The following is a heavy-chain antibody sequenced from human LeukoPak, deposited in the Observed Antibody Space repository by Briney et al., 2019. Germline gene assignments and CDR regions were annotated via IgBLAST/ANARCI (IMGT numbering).Heavy chain of an antibody. CDR1: GYTFTGYY. V-gene: IGHV1-2*02. D-gene: IGHD1-1*01. CDR3: ARGGWNDVYYYYYYFDV. J-gene: IGHJ6*03. CDR2: INPNSGGT. Sequence: ASVKVSCKASGYTFTGYYMHWVRPAPGQGLEWMGWINPNSGGTNYAQKFQGRVTMTRDTSISTAYMGLSTVRSDDTAVYYCARGGWNDVYYYYYYFDVWGKGTTVTVSS.